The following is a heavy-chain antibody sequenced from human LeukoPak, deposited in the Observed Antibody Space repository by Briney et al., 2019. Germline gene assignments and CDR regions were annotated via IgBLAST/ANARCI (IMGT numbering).Heavy chain of an antibody. D-gene: IGHD2-15*01. Sequence: GGSLTLSCAASGLTFSNYDMNWVRQAPGKGLEWVSSVSGSGDDTYYADSVKGRFIISRDNSKTTMYLQMNSLRADDTAVYYCAKLGCSGGSCHQPLYYFDYWGQGTLVTVSS. V-gene: IGHV3-23*01. CDR1: GLTFSNYD. CDR2: VSGSGDDT. CDR3: AKLGCSGGSCHQPLYYFDY. J-gene: IGHJ4*02.